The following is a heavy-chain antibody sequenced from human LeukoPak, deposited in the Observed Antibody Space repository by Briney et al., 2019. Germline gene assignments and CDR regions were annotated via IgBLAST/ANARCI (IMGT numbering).Heavy chain of an antibody. Sequence: PSETLSLTCTVSGGSISSYYWSWIRQPPGKGLEWIGYIYYSGSTNYNPSLKSRVTISVDTSKNQFSLKLSSVTAADTAVYYCARGEPYYDFWSGYYFDYWDQGTLVTVSS. CDR1: GGSISSYY. CDR2: IYYSGST. D-gene: IGHD3-3*01. J-gene: IGHJ4*02. V-gene: IGHV4-59*01. CDR3: ARGEPYYDFWSGYYFDY.